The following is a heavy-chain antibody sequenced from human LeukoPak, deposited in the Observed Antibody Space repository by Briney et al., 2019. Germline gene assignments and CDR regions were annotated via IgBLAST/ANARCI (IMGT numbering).Heavy chain of an antibody. Sequence: GGSLRLSCAASGFSFSSYGMHWVRQAPGKGLEWVAVISNDGSDKYYADSVRGRFTISRDNSKNTLYLQMNSLRPDDTAVYYFAKDAHKWEPPGNIWAKGKMVTASS. J-gene: IGHJ3*02. CDR1: GFSFSSYG. CDR2: ISNDGSDK. CDR3: AKDAHKWEPPGNI. V-gene: IGHV3-30*18. D-gene: IGHD1-26*01.